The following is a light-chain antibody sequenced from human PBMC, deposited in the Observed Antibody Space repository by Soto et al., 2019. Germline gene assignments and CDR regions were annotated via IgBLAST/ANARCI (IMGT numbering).Light chain of an antibody. J-gene: IGKJ1*01. CDR2: KAS. V-gene: IGKV1-5*03. Sequence: DIQMTQYPSTLSRSVGDRVSITVRASQTISSWLAWYQQKPGKAPKLLIYKASTLKSGVPSRFSGSGSGTEFTLTISSLQPDDFATYYCQHYNSYSAAFGQGTKVDIK. CDR1: QTISSW. CDR3: QHYNSYSAA.